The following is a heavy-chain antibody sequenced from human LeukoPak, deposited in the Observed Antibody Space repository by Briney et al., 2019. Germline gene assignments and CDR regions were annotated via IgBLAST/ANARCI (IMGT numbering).Heavy chain of an antibody. V-gene: IGHV3-30*18. CDR2: ISYDGSNK. Sequence: GGSLRLSCAASGFTFSSYGMHWVRQAPGKGLEWVAVISYDGSNKYYADSVKGRFTISRDNSKNTLYLQMNSLRAEDTAVYYCAKDEGVGRVVRGVTYGMDVWGQGTTVTVSS. CDR1: GFTFSSYG. J-gene: IGHJ6*02. CDR3: AKDEGVGRVVRGVTYGMDV. D-gene: IGHD3-10*01.